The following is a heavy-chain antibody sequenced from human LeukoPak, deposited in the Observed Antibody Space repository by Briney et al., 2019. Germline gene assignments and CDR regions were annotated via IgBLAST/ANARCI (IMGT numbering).Heavy chain of an antibody. J-gene: IGHJ4*02. CDR3: ARYKMVRGVIPLIHFDY. CDR1: GYTFTGYY. V-gene: IGHV1-2*02. D-gene: IGHD3-10*01. CDR2: INPNSGGT. Sequence: ASVKVSCKASGYTFTGYYMHWVRQAPGQGLEWMGWINPNSGGTNYAQKFQGRVTMTRDTYISTAYMELSRLRSDDTAVYYCARYKMVRGVIPLIHFDYWGQGTLVTVSS.